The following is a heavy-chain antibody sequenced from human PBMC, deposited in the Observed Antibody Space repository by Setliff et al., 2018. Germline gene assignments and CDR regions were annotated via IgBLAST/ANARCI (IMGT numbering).Heavy chain of an antibody. CDR2: IYPGDSDT. CDR1: GYNFINYW. CDR3: ARLTPETDFDY. V-gene: IGHV5-51*01. J-gene: IGHJ4*02. D-gene: IGHD2-15*01. Sequence: PGESLKISCKGSGYNFINYWIGWVRQMPGKGLEWMGIIYPGDSDTRYSPSFQGQVTISADKSINTAYLQWSSLKAADTAMYYCARLTPETDFDYWGPGTLVTVSS.